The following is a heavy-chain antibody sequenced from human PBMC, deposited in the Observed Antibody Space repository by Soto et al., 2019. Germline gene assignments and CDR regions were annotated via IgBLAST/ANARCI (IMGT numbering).Heavy chain of an antibody. J-gene: IGHJ3*02. CDR3: ARDGGSNYNFWSGYLDAFDI. V-gene: IGHV4-30-4*01. Sequence: SETLSRTCTVSGGSISSGDYYWSWIRQPPGKGLEWIGYIYYSGSTYYNPSLKSRVTISVDTSKNQFSLKLSSVTAADTAVYYCARDGGSNYNFWSGYLDAFDIWGQGTMVT. CDR1: GGSISSGDYY. D-gene: IGHD3-3*01. CDR2: IYYSGST.